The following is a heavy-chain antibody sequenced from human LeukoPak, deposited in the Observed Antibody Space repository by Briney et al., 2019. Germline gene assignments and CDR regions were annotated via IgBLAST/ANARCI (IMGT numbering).Heavy chain of an antibody. Sequence: ASVKVSCKASGYTFTDYYIHWVRQAPGQGLEWMGWISIYNGNTNYPQKFQGRVTMTTDTSTSTAYMELRSLRSDDSAVYYCARDQSNYGGGPPPFDYWGQGTLVTVSS. CDR1: GYTFTDYY. CDR3: ARDQSNYGGGPPPFDY. CDR2: ISIYNGNT. D-gene: IGHD4-17*01. V-gene: IGHV1-18*04. J-gene: IGHJ4*02.